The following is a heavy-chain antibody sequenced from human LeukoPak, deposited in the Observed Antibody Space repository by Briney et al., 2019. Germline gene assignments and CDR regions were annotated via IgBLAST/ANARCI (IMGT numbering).Heavy chain of an antibody. Sequence: GASVKASCKASGYTFTSYGISWVRQAPGQGLEWMGWISAYNGNTNYAQKLQGRVTMTTDTSTSTAYMELRSLRSDDTAVYYCARAPGLEPVTRVDYWGQGTLVTVSS. CDR2: ISAYNGNT. D-gene: IGHD1-1*01. CDR3: ARAPGLEPVTRVDY. CDR1: GYTFTSYG. J-gene: IGHJ4*02. V-gene: IGHV1-18*01.